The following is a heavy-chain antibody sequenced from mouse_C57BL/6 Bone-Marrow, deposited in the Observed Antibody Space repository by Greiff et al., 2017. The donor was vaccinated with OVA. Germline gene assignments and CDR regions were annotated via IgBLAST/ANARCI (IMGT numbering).Heavy chain of an antibody. CDR3: ARDGGYHDD. V-gene: IGHV1-59*01. J-gene: IGHJ2*01. CDR1: GYTFTSYW. CDR2: IDPSDSYT. D-gene: IGHD2-3*01. Sequence: QVQLQQPGAELVRPGTSVKLSCKASGYTFTSYWMHWVKQRPGQGLEWIGVIDPSDSYTNYNQKFKGKATLTVDTSSSTAYMQLSSLTSEDSAVYYCARDGGYHDDWGQGTTLTVSS.